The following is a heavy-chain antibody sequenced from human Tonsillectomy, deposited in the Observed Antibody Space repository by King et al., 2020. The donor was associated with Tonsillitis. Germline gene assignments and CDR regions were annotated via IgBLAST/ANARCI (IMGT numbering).Heavy chain of an antibody. D-gene: IGHD3-3*01. CDR3: ATSAIFGVALDY. Sequence: QLVQSGGGLVQPGGSLRLSCAASGFNFSSYEMNCVRQAPGKGLDWVSYISSSSITIFYADSVQGRFTISSDNAPNSLYLQMNSLRAEDTAVYYCATSAIFGVALDYWGQGALVTVSS. J-gene: IGHJ4*02. CDR1: GFNFSSYE. V-gene: IGHV3-48*03. CDR2: ISSSSITI.